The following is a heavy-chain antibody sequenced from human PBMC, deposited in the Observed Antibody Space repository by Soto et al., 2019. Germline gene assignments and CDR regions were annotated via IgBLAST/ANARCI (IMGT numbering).Heavy chain of an antibody. J-gene: IGHJ6*02. Sequence: GGSLRLSCAVCGFAISGSTIHWVRQASWKGLEWLGRIRSKANTYATAYAAAVKGRFIVSRDDSKTTSYLQMHSLKIDDTAMYYCFRDKYLSYQGMDVWGQGTTVAVSS. CDR1: GFAISGST. D-gene: IGHD2-2*01. V-gene: IGHV3-73*01. CDR3: FRDKYLSYQGMDV. CDR2: IRSKANTYAT.